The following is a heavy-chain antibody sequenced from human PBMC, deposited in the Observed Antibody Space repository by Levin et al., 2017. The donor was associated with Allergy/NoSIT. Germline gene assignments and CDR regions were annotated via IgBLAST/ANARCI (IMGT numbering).Heavy chain of an antibody. J-gene: IGHJ5*02. D-gene: IGHD6-13*01. V-gene: IGHV3-23*01. CDR2: ISGSGGST. CDR3: AIGKGLQVVRWLDP. CDR1: GFTFNNYA. Sequence: GESLKISCAASGFTFNNYAMTWVRQAPGKGLEWVSLISGSGGSTYYADSVKGRFTISRDNSKNTLYLQMNSLRAEDTAFYYCAIGKGLQVVRWLDPWGQGTLVSVSS.